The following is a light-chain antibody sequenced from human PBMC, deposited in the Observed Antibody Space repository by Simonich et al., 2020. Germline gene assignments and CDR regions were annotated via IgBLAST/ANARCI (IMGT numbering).Light chain of an antibody. CDR1: SSDVGGYNY. CDR3: SSYAGSNNFEV. CDR2: EVS. Sequence: QSALTQPPSASGSPGQSVTISCTGTSSDVGGYNYVAWYQQHPGKAPKLMIYEVSKRHSGVPDRFSGSKSGNTASLTVSGLQAEDEADYYCSSYAGSNNFEVFGGGTKLTVL. V-gene: IGLV2-8*01. J-gene: IGLJ3*02.